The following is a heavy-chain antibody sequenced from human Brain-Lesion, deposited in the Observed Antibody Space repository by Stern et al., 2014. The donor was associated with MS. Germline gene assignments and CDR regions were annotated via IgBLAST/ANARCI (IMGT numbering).Heavy chain of an antibody. V-gene: IGHV1-2*02. CDR2: THPNSGGT. CDR1: GYTFTGYY. D-gene: IGHD3-10*01. CDR3: ARGYYGSGRPQKGMDV. Sequence: VQLVESGAEVKKPGASVKVSCKASGYTFTGYYMYWVRQAPGQGLEWMGWTHPNSGGTHYAQKFQGRVTMTRDTSITTAYMELSRLRSDDTAVYYCARGYYGSGRPQKGMDVWGQGTTVTVSS. J-gene: IGHJ6*02.